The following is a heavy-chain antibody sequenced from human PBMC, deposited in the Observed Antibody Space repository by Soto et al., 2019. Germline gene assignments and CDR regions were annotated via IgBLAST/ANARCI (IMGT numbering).Heavy chain of an antibody. CDR1: GFSLSSRW. V-gene: IGHV3-74*01. J-gene: IGHJ4*02. D-gene: IGHD3-3*01. CDR2: IKSDGIST. Sequence: GGSLRLSCAVSGFSLSSRWMHWVRQGPGKGLEWVSLIKSDGISTSYADSVKGRFTISGDNAKNTVYLQMNNLKVEDTAVYYCGPLAYMDFWGQGTLVTVSS. CDR3: GPLAYMDF.